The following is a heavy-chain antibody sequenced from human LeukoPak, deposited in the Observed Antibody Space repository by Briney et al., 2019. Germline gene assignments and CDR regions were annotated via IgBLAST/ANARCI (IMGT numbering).Heavy chain of an antibody. J-gene: IGHJ6*02. D-gene: IGHD6-19*01. CDR2: ISSSGSTI. Sequence: GGSLRLSCAASGFTFSDYYMSWIRQAPGKGLEWVSYISSSGSTIYYADSVKGRFTISRDNAKNSLYLQMNSLRAEDTAVYYCARGSSIAVAGTDYYYGMDVWGQGTTVTVSS. V-gene: IGHV3-11*01. CDR1: GFTFSDYY. CDR3: ARGSSIAVAGTDYYYGMDV.